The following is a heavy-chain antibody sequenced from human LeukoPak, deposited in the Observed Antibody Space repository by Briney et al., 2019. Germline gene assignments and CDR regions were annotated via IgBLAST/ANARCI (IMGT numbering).Heavy chain of an antibody. D-gene: IGHD1-1*01. CDR1: AYTFTSYG. Sequence: ASVKVSCKASAYTFTSYGMSWVRQAPGQGLEWMGWISSYNGNTKYAQKLQGRVTMTADTSTSTAYVELRSLTSDDTAVYYCARGTISGADYYYMDVWGKGTTVTVSS. CDR3: ARGTISGADYYYMDV. J-gene: IGHJ6*03. V-gene: IGHV1-18*01. CDR2: ISSYNGNT.